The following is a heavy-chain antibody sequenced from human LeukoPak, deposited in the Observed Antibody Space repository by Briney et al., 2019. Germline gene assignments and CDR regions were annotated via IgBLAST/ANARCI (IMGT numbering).Heavy chain of an antibody. CDR3: ARAPNLRFDH. D-gene: IGHD1-1*01. CDR1: GFSVSSIY. Sequence: GGSLRLSCAASGFSVSSIYMNWVRQAPGKGLEWVSVIYSDGTTYYADSVKGRFTISRDDSKNTLYLHMNSLRAEDTAVYYCARAPNLRFDHWGQGTLVTVSS. CDR2: IYSDGTT. V-gene: IGHV3-53*01. J-gene: IGHJ4*02.